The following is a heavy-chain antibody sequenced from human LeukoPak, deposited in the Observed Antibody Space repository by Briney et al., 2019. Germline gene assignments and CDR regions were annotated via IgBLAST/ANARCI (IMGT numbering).Heavy chain of an antibody. J-gene: IGHJ4*02. CDR3: ARDPDEWLLPIDY. D-gene: IGHD3-22*01. CDR1: GFTFSSYW. V-gene: IGHV3-7*01. CDR2: IKQDGSEK. Sequence: GSLRLSCAASGFTFSSYWMSWVRQAPGKGLEGVANIKQDGSEKYYVDSVKGRFTISRDNAKDSLYLQMNSLRAEDTAVYYCARDPDEWLLPIDYWGQGTLVTVSS.